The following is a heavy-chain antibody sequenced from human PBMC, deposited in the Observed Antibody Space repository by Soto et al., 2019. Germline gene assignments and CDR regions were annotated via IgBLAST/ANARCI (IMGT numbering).Heavy chain of an antibody. D-gene: IGHD6-19*01. V-gene: IGHV1-18*01. CDR1: GYTFTNYG. Sequence: QVQLVQSGPEVKRTGASVKVSCKASGYTFTNYGISWVRQAPGQGLDWMGWISTDNGITNTAQKVQVRVTMTPDTSTTTAYMELESLRSDDTAVYYCARVRGTSITVDGGDFDLWGQGTMVTVSS. J-gene: IGHJ3*01. CDR3: ARVRGTSITVDGGDFDL. CDR2: ISTDNGIT.